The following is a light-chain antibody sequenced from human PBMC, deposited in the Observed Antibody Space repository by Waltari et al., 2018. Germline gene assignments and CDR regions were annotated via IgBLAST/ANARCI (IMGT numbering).Light chain of an antibody. Sequence: DIQMTQSPSSLSASVGERVSITCRASQSISSYLNWYQQKPGKAPKLLIYAASSLQSAVPSRFSGSGSGTDFTLTISSLQPEDFATYYCQQSYSTPYTFGQGTKLEIK. CDR1: QSISSY. CDR3: QQSYSTPYT. V-gene: IGKV1-39*01. CDR2: AAS. J-gene: IGKJ2*01.